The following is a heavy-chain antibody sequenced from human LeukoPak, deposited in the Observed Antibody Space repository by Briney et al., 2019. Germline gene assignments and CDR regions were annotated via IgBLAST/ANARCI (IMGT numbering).Heavy chain of an antibody. CDR2: ISYDGSNK. CDR1: GFTFSSYA. Sequence: GGSLRLSCAASGFTFSSYAMHWVRQAPGKGLAWVAVISYDGSNKYYADSVKGRFTISRDNSKNTLYLQMNSLRAEDTAVYYCARGTRRSVVVITAVEAFDIWGQGTMVTVSS. D-gene: IGHD3-22*01. V-gene: IGHV3-30*04. J-gene: IGHJ3*02. CDR3: ARGTRRSVVVITAVEAFDI.